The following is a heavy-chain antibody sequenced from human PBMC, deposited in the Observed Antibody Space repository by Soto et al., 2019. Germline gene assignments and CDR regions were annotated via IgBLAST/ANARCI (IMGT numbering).Heavy chain of an antibody. CDR3: IRGPRPSSVGTGAF. D-gene: IGHD3-10*01. V-gene: IGHV3-74*01. Sequence: GGSLRLSCAASGFVFNMYWMHWVRQVPGEGPEWVTRINDDGTRTDYADSAKGRFTISRDNAKDILYLQMNALRVDDTAVNYCIRGPRPSSVGTGAFWGQGTLVTVSS. CDR1: GFVFNMYW. CDR2: INDDGTRT. J-gene: IGHJ4*02.